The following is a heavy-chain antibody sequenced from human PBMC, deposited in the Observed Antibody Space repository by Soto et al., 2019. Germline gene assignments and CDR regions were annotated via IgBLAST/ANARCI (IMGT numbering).Heavy chain of an antibody. CDR1: GYTFTRYD. CDR2: MNPNSGNT. J-gene: IGHJ5*02. CDR3: ARERSTMVRGDAYNWFDP. V-gene: IGHV1-8*01. Sequence: GASVKVSCKASGYTFTRYDINWVRQATGQGLEWMGWMNPNSGNTGYAQKFQGRVTMTRNTSISTAYMELSSLRSEDTAVYYCARERSTMVRGDAYNWFDPWGQGTLVTVSS. D-gene: IGHD3-10*01.